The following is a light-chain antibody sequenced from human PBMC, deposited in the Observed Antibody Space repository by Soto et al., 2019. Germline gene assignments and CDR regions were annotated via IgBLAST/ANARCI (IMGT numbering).Light chain of an antibody. CDR1: GSNIGGTNY. J-gene: IGLJ2*01. CDR3: ASWDDRLGAVI. V-gene: IGLV1-47*02. CDR2: SNN. Sequence: QSVLTQPPSASGTPGQRVTISCSGSGSNIGGTNYAYWYQQLPGAAPKLLMHSNNLRPSGVPERISGSKFGTAASLAISGLRSEDEAVYYCASWDDRLGAVIFGGGTKLTVL.